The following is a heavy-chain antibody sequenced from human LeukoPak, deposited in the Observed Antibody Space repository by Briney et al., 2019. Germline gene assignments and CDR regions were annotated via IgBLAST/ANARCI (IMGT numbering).Heavy chain of an antibody. D-gene: IGHD1/OR15-1a*01. J-gene: IGHJ6*03. Sequence: PGGSLRLSCAASGFTFSTYGMNWVRQAPGKGLEWVSYISGSTDTIYYADSAKGRFTISRDNAKNSLYLQMNSLRADDTAVYHCARGRVDPRTDYYYYMDVWGKGTTVTVSS. CDR2: ISGSTDTI. CDR1: GFTFSTYG. CDR3: ARGRVDPRTDYYYYMDV. V-gene: IGHV3-48*01.